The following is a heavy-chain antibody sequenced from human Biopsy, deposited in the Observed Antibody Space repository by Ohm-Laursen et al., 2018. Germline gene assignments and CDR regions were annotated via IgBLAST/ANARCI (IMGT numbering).Heavy chain of an antibody. V-gene: IGHV4-59*01. Sequence: PSQTLSLTCSVSGGSMTGYEWSWIRLAPGKGLEWIGYIYYSGGTKYNPSLSSRVTFSVDMSKSQFSLKLYSVTAADAAVYYSARVEAGTYDALDIWGQGTLVAVSA. CDR1: GGSMTGYE. J-gene: IGHJ3*02. D-gene: IGHD1-26*01. CDR2: IYYSGGT. CDR3: ARVEAGTYDALDI.